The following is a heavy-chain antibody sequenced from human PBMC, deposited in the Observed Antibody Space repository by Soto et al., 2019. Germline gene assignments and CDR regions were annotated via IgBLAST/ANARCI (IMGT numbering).Heavy chain of an antibody. V-gene: IGHV4-59*01. CDR2: NYYSGST. CDR3: ARDLAVAGTRWFDP. CDR1: GGSISSYY. D-gene: IGHD6-19*01. Sequence: QVQLQESGPGLVKPSETLSLTCTVSGGSISSYYWSWIRQPPGKGLEWIGYNYYSGSTNYNPSLKSRVTISVDTSKDQFSLKLSSVTAADTAVYYCARDLAVAGTRWFDPWGQGTLVTVSS. J-gene: IGHJ5*02.